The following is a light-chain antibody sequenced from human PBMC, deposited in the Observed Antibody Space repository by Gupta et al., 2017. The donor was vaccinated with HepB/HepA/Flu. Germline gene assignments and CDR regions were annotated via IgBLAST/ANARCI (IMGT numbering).Light chain of an antibody. V-gene: IGKV1-39*01. J-gene: IGKJ4*01. CDR1: QSISSY. CDR3: QQSDSTPRT. CDR2: AAS. Sequence: DIKLPQSPSSLSASVGDRVPITCRASQSISSYLNWYQQKPGKAPKILIYAASSLQSGVPARFSGSGSGTDFTLTISRLQPEDFATYYCQQSDSTPRTFGGGTKVEIK.